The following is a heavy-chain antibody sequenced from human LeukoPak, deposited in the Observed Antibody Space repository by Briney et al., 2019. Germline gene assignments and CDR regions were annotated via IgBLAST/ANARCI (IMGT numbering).Heavy chain of an antibody. CDR3: VLAPNSNWFDF. CDR1: GDSISSFY. Sequence: SETLSLTCSVSGDSISSFYWNWIRQSPGRGLEWIGNIHCSGSSIYNPSLRSRVTMSIDTSKKQFFLKLRSVTAADTAVYYCVLAPNSNWFDFWGQGTLVTVSS. D-gene: IGHD2-15*01. J-gene: IGHJ4*02. CDR2: IHCSGSS. V-gene: IGHV4-59*08.